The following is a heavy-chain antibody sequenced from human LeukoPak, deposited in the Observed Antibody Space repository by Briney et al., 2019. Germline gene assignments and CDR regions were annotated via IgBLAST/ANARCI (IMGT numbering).Heavy chain of an antibody. V-gene: IGHV1-2*02. D-gene: IGHD3-10*01. CDR1: GYTFTGYY. CDR2: INGNSGVT. Sequence: ASVKVSCKASGYTFTGYYMHWVRQAPGQGLEWMGWINGNSGVTKYAQKFQGRVTMTRDTSISTAYMELSSLRSDDTPVYYCARATGTGEGWFDPWGQGTLVTVSS. CDR3: ARATGTGEGWFDP. J-gene: IGHJ5*02.